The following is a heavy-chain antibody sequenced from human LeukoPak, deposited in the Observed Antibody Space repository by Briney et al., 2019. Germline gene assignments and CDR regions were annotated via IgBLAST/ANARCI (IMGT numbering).Heavy chain of an antibody. CDR1: GFTFNSHW. J-gene: IGHJ4*02. D-gene: IGHD3-10*01. CDR2: IKSDASEI. CDR3: ARGHVPGSDRHWDY. Sequence: QPGGSLRLSCAASGFTFNSHWMHWVRQVAGKGLVWVSRIKSDASEINYADFVKGRFTISRDNAKNTLYLQMNSLRAEDTAVYFCARGHVPGSDRHWDYWGQGTLVTVSA. V-gene: IGHV3-74*01.